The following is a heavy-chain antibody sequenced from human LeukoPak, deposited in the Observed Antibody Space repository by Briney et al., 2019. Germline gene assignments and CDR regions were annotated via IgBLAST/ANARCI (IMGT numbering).Heavy chain of an antibody. J-gene: IGHJ4*02. CDR1: GYSISSGYY. V-gene: IGHV4-38-2*02. Sequence: SETLSLTCTVSGYSISSGYYWGWIRQPPGKGLEWIGSIYHSGSTYYNPSLKSRVTISVDTSKNQFSLKLSSVTAADTAVYYCARDPPLYYYGSGSYWDWGQGTLVTVSS. D-gene: IGHD3-10*01. CDR2: IYHSGST. CDR3: ARDPPLYYYGSGSYWD.